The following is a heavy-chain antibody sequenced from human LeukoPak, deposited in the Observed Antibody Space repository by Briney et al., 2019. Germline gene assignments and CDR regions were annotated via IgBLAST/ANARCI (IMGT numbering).Heavy chain of an antibody. V-gene: IGHV3-21*04. CDR3: ARRRVTVVRGVDITSYYFDY. CDR2: ISTSSSYI. D-gene: IGHD3-10*01. CDR1: GFTFSSYS. J-gene: IGHJ4*02. Sequence: GGSLRLSCAASGFTFSSYSMNWVRQAPGKGLEWVSSISTSSSYIYYADSVKGRFTSSRDNAKNSLYLQMNNLRAEDTALYYCARRRVTVVRGVDITSYYFDYWGQGTLVTVSS.